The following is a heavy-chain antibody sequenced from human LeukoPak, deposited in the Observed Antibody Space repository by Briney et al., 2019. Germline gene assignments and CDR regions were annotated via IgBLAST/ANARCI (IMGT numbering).Heavy chain of an antibody. CDR3: ARRSDYMDY. CDR2: IYYSGST. J-gene: IGHJ4*02. Sequence: TPSETLSLTCTVSGGSISSYYWSWIRQPPGKGLEWIGYIYYSGSTNYNPSLKSRVTISVDTSKNQFSLKLSSVTAADTAVYYCARRSDYMDYWGQGTLVTVSS. V-gene: IGHV4-59*01. CDR1: GGSISSYY.